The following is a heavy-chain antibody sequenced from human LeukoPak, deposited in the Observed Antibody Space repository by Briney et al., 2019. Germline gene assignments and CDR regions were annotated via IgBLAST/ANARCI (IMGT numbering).Heavy chain of an antibody. J-gene: IGHJ4*02. CDR1: GFTFRSYI. D-gene: IGHD5-24*01. CDR3: AKEDGYDSDIDY. Sequence: GGSLRLSCAASGFTFRSYIMSWVRQAPGMGLEWVSGISASGDNAYYADSVKGRFTISRDNSKNTLYLQMNSLRAEDTAVYYCAKEDGYDSDIDYRGQGTLVTVSS. CDR2: ISASGDNA. V-gene: IGHV3-23*01.